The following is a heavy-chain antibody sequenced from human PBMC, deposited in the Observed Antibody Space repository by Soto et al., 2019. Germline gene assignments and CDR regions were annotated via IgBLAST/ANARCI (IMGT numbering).Heavy chain of an antibody. CDR3: AKERGLRYFDWHYYFDY. Sequence: GGSLRLSCAASGFTFSSYGMQWVRQAPGKGLEWVAVISYDGSNKYYADSVKGRFTISRDNSKNTLYLQMNSLRAEDTAVYYCAKERGLRYFDWHYYFDYWGQGTLVTVSS. CDR1: GFTFSSYG. CDR2: ISYDGSNK. D-gene: IGHD3-9*01. V-gene: IGHV3-30*18. J-gene: IGHJ4*02.